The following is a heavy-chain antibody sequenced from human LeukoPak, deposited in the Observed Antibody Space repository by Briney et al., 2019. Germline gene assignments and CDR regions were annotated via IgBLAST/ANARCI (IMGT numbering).Heavy chain of an antibody. V-gene: IGHV1-2*02. Sequence: ASVKVSCKASGYTFTGYYMHWVRQAPGQGLEWMGWINPNSGGTNYAQKFQGRVTMTRDTSISTAYMELSRLRSDDTAVYYCARDSSGWYYFDYWGQGTLVTVSS. D-gene: IGHD6-19*01. CDR2: INPNSGGT. CDR3: ARDSSGWYYFDY. CDR1: GYTFTGYY. J-gene: IGHJ4*02.